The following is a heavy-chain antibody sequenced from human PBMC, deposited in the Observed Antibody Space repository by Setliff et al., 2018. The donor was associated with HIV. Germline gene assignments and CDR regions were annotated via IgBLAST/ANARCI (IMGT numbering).Heavy chain of an antibody. CDR2: IYSSGST. CDR1: GGSISSYY. V-gene: IGHV4-31*03. D-gene: IGHD4-17*01. Sequence: PSETLSLTCTVSGGSISSYYWNWIRQHPGKGLEWIGYIYSSGSTYYNSSLQSRVSMSVDTSKNQFSLKLTSVTAADTAVYYCARSVTFLVDWFDPWGRGTLVTVSS. CDR3: ARSVTFLVDWFDP. J-gene: IGHJ5*02.